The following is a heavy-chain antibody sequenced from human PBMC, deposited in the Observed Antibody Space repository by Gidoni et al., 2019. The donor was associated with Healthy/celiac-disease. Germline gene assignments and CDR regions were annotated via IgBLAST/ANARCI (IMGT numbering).Heavy chain of an antibody. CDR2: IIPIFGTA. D-gene: IGHD3-3*01. V-gene: IGHV1-69*06. CDR3: ARGDFWRGPGGPFDY. CDR1: GVSSCSYA. Sequence: QLQLVQSGAEVQKPGSSVTVSCMASGVSSCSYALSWVRQAPGQGLEWMGGIIPIFGTAKYAQKFQGRVVNTADKSTSTAYMELSSLRTEDKAVYYCARGDFWRGPGGPFDYWGQGTLVTVSS. J-gene: IGHJ4*02.